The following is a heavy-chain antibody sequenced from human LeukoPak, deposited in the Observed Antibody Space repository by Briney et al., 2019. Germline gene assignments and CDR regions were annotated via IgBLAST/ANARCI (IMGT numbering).Heavy chain of an antibody. CDR3: ARQHRMQEAGNWFDS. V-gene: IGHV4-39*01. D-gene: IGHD2-8*01. Sequence: SETLSLTCTVSGGSISSSSYYWGWIRQPPGKGLEWIGSIYYSGSTYYNPSLKSRVTISVDTSKNQFSLKLSSVTAADTAVYYCARQHRMQEAGNWFDSWGQGTLVTVSS. CDR2: IYYSGST. CDR1: GGSISSSSYY. J-gene: IGHJ5*01.